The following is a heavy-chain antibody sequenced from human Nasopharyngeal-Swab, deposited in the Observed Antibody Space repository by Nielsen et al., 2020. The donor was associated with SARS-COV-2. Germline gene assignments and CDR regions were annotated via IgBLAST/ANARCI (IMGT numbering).Heavy chain of an antibody. J-gene: IGHJ4*02. Sequence: SVKVSCKASGGTFSSYAISWVRQAPGQGLEWMRRIIPILGIASYAQKFQGRVTITADKSTSTAYMELSSLRSEDTAVYYCARGSPLYYYDSSGLGPDFDYWGQGTLVTVSS. V-gene: IGHV1-69*04. CDR1: GGTFSSYA. CDR3: ARGSPLYYYDSSGLGPDFDY. CDR2: IIPILGIA. D-gene: IGHD3-22*01.